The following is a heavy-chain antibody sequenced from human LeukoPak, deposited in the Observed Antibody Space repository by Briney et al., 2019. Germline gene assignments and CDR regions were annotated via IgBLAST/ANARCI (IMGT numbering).Heavy chain of an antibody. Sequence: PGGSLRLSCAASGFSFGSHSINWVRQAPGKGLVWVSRINGDGSGAIYADSVKGRFTISRDNAKNTLYLQMNSLRAEDAAVYYCARDGSLPDYWGQGTLVTVSS. D-gene: IGHD2-15*01. J-gene: IGHJ4*02. CDR2: INGDGSGA. V-gene: IGHV3-74*01. CDR3: ARDGSLPDY. CDR1: GFSFGSHS.